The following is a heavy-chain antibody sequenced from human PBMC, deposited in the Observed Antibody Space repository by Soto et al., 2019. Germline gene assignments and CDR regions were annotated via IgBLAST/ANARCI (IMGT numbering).Heavy chain of an antibody. CDR2: ISYDGSNK. D-gene: IGHD2-8*01. CDR3: ARSYCTNGVCYYYYYYGMDV. CDR1: GFTFSSYA. Sequence: RSLRLSCAASGFTFSSYAMHWVRQAPGKGLEWVAVISYDGSNKYYADSVKGRFTISRDNSKNTLYLQMNSLRAEDTAVYYCARSYCTNGVCYYYYYYGMDVWGQGTTVTVSS. J-gene: IGHJ6*02. V-gene: IGHV3-30*04.